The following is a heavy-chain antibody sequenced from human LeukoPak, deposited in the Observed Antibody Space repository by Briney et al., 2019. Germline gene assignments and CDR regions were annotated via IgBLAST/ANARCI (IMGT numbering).Heavy chain of an antibody. V-gene: IGHV1-46*01. CDR1: GYTFTSYY. D-gene: IGHD6-13*01. CDR2: INPSGGST. CDR3: ARDLRGKGASAAFDI. J-gene: IGHJ3*02. Sequence: ASVKVSCKASGYTFTSYYMHWVRQAPGQGLEWMGLINPSGGSTSYAQKFQGRVTMTRDTSTSTVYMELSSLRSEDTAVYYCARDLRGKGASAAFDIWGQGTMVTVSS.